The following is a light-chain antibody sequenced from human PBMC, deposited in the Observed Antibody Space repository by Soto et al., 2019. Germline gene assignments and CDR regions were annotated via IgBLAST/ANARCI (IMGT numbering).Light chain of an antibody. Sequence: EVVLTQSPVTLSLSTGERATLSCTASQSFRGLLAGYQQKPGQAPRLLIYDAYNRATGIPPRFSGSGSGTDFTLTISSLEPEDSAVYYCQQRHMWPITFGQGTRLEIK. V-gene: IGKV3-11*01. J-gene: IGKJ5*01. CDR1: QSFRGL. CDR2: DAY. CDR3: QQRHMWPIT.